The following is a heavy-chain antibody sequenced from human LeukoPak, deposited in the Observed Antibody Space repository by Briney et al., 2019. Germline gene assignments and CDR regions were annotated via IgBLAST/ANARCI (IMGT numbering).Heavy chain of an antibody. CDR2: ISWNSGRV. D-gene: IGHD1-26*01. V-gene: IGHV3-9*01. Sequence: GGSLRLSCSASGFTFDNYAMYWVRQSPGKGLEWVSGISWNSGRVEYADSVKGRFTISRDNAKNSLSLQMNRLGAEDTALYYCVKDISWELLGVFADWGQGTLVTVSS. CDR1: GFTFDNYA. J-gene: IGHJ4*02. CDR3: VKDISWELLGVFAD.